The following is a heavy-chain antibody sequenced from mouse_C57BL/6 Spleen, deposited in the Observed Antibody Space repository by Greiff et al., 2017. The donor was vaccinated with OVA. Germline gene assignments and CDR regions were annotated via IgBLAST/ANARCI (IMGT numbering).Heavy chain of an antibody. D-gene: IGHD1-1*01. CDR1: GYTFTSYW. Sequence: QVQLQQPGAELVKPGASVKMSCKASGYTFTSYWLTWVKQRPGQGLEWIGDIYPGSGSTNYNEKFKSKATLTVDTSSSTAYMQLSSLTSEDSAVYYCARYYYGSSPGWFAYWGQGTLVTVSA. CDR3: ARYYYGSSPGWFAY. CDR2: IYPGSGST. J-gene: IGHJ3*01. V-gene: IGHV1-55*01.